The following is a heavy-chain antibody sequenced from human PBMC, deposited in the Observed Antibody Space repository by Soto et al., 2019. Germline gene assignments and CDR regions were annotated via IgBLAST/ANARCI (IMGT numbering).Heavy chain of an antibody. Sequence: EVQLVESGGGLVQPGGSLRLSCAASGFTFSSYWMSWVRQAPGKGLEWVANIKQDGSEKYYVDSVKGRFTISRDNAKNSLYLQMNSLRAEDTAVYYCARDRYMYSSSWYDEYFDYWGQGTLVTVSS. CDR2: IKQDGSEK. J-gene: IGHJ4*02. D-gene: IGHD6-13*01. CDR1: GFTFSSYW. V-gene: IGHV3-7*04. CDR3: ARDRYMYSSSWYDEYFDY.